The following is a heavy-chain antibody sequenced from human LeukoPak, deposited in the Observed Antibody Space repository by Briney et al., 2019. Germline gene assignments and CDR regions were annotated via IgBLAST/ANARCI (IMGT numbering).Heavy chain of an antibody. Sequence: ASVKVSCKASGYTFTSYDINWVRQAPGQGLEWMGWMNPNSGNTGYAQKFQGRVTMTRNTSISTAYMELSSLRSEDTAVYYCARTQWLVQNNWFDPWGQGTLVTVSS. J-gene: IGHJ5*02. CDR1: GYTFTSYD. CDR3: ARTQWLVQNNWFDP. CDR2: MNPNSGNT. V-gene: IGHV1-8*01. D-gene: IGHD6-19*01.